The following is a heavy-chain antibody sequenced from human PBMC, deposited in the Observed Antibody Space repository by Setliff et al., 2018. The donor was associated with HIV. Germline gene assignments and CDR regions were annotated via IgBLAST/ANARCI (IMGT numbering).Heavy chain of an antibody. CDR3: ARGSLYSSSSCFAY. D-gene: IGHD6-13*01. Sequence: PSETLSLTCSVSGGSISSGSYYWTWIRQPAGKGLEWIGHIYTSGTTNYNPSLKSRVTISLDTSKNQFSLKLSSVTAADTAVYYCARGSLYSSSSCFAYWGQGTLVTVSS. J-gene: IGHJ4*02. CDR1: GGSISSGSYY. CDR2: IYTSGTT. V-gene: IGHV4-61*09.